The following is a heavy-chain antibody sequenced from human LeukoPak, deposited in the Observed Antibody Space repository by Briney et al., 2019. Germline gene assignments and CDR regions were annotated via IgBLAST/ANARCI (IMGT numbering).Heavy chain of an antibody. V-gene: IGHV3-7*01. D-gene: IGHD6-19*01. CDR1: GFTFSSYW. CDR3: ARDPQIMAVAGLDY. CDR2: IKQDGSEK. Sequence: GGSLRLSCAASGFTFSSYWMSWVRQAPGKGLEWVANIKQDGSEKYYVDSVKGRFTISRDNAKNSLYLQMNSLRAEDTAVYYCARDPQIMAVAGLDYWGQGTLVTVSS. J-gene: IGHJ4*02.